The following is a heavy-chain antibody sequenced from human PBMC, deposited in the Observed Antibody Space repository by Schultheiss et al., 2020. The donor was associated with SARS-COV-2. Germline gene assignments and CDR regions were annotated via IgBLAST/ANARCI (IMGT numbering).Heavy chain of an antibody. J-gene: IGHJ6*02. V-gene: IGHV4-34*01. CDR2: INHSGST. CDR3: ARHIPVYYYYGMDV. D-gene: IGHD2-21*01. CDR1: GGSFSGYY. Sequence: QTLSLTCAVYGGSFSGYYWSWIRQPPGKGLEWIGEINHSGSTNYNPSLKSRVTISVDSSKNQFSLKLSSVTAADTAVYYCARHIPVYYYYGMDVWGQGTTVTVSS.